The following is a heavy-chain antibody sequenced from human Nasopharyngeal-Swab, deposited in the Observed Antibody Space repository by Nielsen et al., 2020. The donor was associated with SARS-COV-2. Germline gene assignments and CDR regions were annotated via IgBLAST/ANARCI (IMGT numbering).Heavy chain of an antibody. Sequence: SVKVSCRASGGTFSSYAISWVRQAPGQGLEWMGRIIPILGIANYAQKFQGRVTITADKSTSTAYMELSSLRSEDTAVYYCARVVATSRYYYYGMDVWGQGTTVTVSS. CDR1: GGTFSSYA. CDR2: IIPILGIA. J-gene: IGHJ6*02. D-gene: IGHD5-12*01. V-gene: IGHV1-69*04. CDR3: ARVVATSRYYYYGMDV.